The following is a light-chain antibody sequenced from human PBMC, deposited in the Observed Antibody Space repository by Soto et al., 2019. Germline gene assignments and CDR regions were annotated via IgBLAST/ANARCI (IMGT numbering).Light chain of an antibody. V-gene: IGKV3-11*01. CDR1: QSVSSY. Sequence: EIALTQSPATLSLSPGERATLSCRASQSVSSYLAWYQQKPGQAPRLLIYDASNRATGIPARFSGSGSGTDFTLTISSLEPEDFAVYYCQQRSNWPPITFGQGTKVDNK. CDR3: QQRSNWPPIT. J-gene: IGKJ1*01. CDR2: DAS.